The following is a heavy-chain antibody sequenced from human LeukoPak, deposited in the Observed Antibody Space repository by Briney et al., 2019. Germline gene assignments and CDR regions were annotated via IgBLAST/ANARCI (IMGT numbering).Heavy chain of an antibody. D-gene: IGHD3-16*01. Sequence: GGSLRLSCAASGFSFSDFTMNWVCQAPGKGPEWVSAIGGRGGSTYYADSLGGRFTISRDNSKDMVYLQMNSLKVEDTATYYCGKEGGAWGQGTKVTVSS. CDR3: GKEGGA. CDR1: GFSFSDFT. V-gene: IGHV3-23*01. J-gene: IGHJ5*02. CDR2: IGGRGGST.